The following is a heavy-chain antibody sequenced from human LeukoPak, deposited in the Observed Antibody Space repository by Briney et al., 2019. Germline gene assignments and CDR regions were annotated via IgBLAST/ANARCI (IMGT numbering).Heavy chain of an antibody. Sequence: SETLSLTCSVSGGSITGYYWSWIRQPPGKGLEWIGYVFYSGTTLYNPSLKSRVTISVDTSKTQFSLKLTSVTAADTAVYYCARDPYYYDSSGPGGAFDIWGQGTMVTVSS. J-gene: IGHJ3*02. D-gene: IGHD3-22*01. CDR1: GGSITGYY. V-gene: IGHV4-59*12. CDR3: ARDPYYYDSSGPGGAFDI. CDR2: VFYSGTT.